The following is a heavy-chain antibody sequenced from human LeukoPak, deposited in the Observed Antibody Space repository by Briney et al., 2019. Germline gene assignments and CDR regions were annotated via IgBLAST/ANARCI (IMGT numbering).Heavy chain of an antibody. Sequence: PSETLSLTCTVSGGSLSSYYWSWIRQPPGKGLEWIGYIYYSGSTNYNPSLKSRVTISVDTSKNQFSLKLSSVTAADTAVYYCARDVVVVVAATNNHYYYMDVWGKGTTVTVSS. CDR3: ARDVVVVVAATNNHYYYMDV. D-gene: IGHD2-15*01. V-gene: IGHV4-59*01. CDR1: GGSLSSYY. CDR2: IYYSGST. J-gene: IGHJ6*03.